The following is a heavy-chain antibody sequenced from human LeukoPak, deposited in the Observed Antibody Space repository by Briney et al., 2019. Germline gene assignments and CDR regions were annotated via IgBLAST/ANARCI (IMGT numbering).Heavy chain of an antibody. CDR2: ISSSSSYI. J-gene: IGHJ6*03. Sequence: PGGSLRLSCAASGFTFSSYSMNWVRQAPGKGLEWVSSISSSSSYIYYADSVKGRFTISRDNAKNSLYLQMNSLRAEDTAVYYCARVSVVTANYYYYYMDVWGKGTTVTISS. D-gene: IGHD2-21*02. CDR3: ARVSVVTANYYYYYMDV. V-gene: IGHV3-21*01. CDR1: GFTFSSYS.